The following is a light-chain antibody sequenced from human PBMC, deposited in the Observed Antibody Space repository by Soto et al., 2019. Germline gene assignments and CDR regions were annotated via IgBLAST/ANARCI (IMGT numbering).Light chain of an antibody. CDR1: SSDIGAYNY. CDR3: SSYAGSNDRWV. Sequence: QSALTQPPSASGSPGQSVTIPCTGTSSDIGAYNYVSWYQQHPGKAPKLMIHEVSKRPPGVPDRFSGSKSGNTASLTVSGLQAEDEADYYCSSYAGSNDRWVFGGGTKLTVL. CDR2: EVS. V-gene: IGLV2-8*01. J-gene: IGLJ3*02.